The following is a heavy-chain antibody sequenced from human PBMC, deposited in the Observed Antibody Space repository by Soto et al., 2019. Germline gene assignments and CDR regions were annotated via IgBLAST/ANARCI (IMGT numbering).Heavy chain of an antibody. CDR3: SRDPGISSGWYYFDY. D-gene: IGHD6-19*01. V-gene: IGHV3-7*05. J-gene: IGHJ4*02. Sequence: PGGSLRLSCAASGFTFSNHWMTWVRQAPGKGLEWVASVKQDGSEIYYGDAVMGRFTISRDNAKYSLFLQLNSLRAEDTAMYYCSRDPGISSGWYYFDYWGQGTLVTFAS. CDR1: GFTFSNHW. CDR2: VKQDGSEI.